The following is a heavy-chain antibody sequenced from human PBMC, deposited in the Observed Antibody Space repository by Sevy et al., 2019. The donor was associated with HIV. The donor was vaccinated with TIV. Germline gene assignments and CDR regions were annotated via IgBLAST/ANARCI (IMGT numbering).Heavy chain of an antibody. CDR1: GFTFSDYG. CDR3: ARDNLLPVMVSMVRGALSYYFDY. Sequence: GESRKISCTASGFTFSDYGMHWVRQAPGKGLEWVAVVWYDGINKYYGDSVKGRFTISRDNSKNTLYLQMNSLRAEDTAVYYCARDNLLPVMVSMVRGALSYYFDYWGQGTLVTVSS. V-gene: IGHV3-33*01. J-gene: IGHJ4*02. CDR2: VWYDGINK. D-gene: IGHD3-10*01.